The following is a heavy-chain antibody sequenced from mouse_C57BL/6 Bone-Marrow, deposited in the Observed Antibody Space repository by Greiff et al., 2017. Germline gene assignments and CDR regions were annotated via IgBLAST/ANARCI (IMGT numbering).Heavy chain of an antibody. CDR2: IYPGSGST. D-gene: IGHD2-4*01. CDR3: ARSLYDYDRGWYFDV. Sequence: QVQLQQPGAELVKPGASVKMSCKASGYTFTSYWITWVKQRPGQGLEWIGDIYPGSGSTNYNEKFKSKATLTVDTSSSTAYMQLSSLTSEDSAVYYCARSLYDYDRGWYFDVWGTGTTVTVSS. J-gene: IGHJ1*03. CDR1: GYTFTSYW. V-gene: IGHV1-55*01.